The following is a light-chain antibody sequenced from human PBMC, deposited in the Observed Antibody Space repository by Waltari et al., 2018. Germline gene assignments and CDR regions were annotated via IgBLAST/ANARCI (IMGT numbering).Light chain of an antibody. V-gene: IGKV3-20*01. J-gene: IGKJ2*01. CDR1: QIFSSSY. CDR3: QQYGSSPPYT. CDR2: GAS. Sequence: EIVLTQSPGTLSLSPGERATLSRRASQIFSSSYLAWYQQKPRQAPRLLIYGASSRATGIPDRFSGSGSGTDFTLTISRLEPEDFAVYYCQQYGSSPPYTFGQGTKLEIK.